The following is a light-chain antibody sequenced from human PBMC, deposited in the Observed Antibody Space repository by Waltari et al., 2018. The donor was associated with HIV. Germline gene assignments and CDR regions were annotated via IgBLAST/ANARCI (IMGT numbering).Light chain of an antibody. V-gene: IGKV3-20*01. CDR2: GAA. J-gene: IGKJ1*01. CDR3: HQYIGSPRT. Sequence: EIALTQSPGTLSLSPGERATLSCRASQTISSTYLAWYQQKPGQAPRLLIYGAASRATGIPDRFSGSGSGTDFTLTISSLEPEDCAVYYCHQYIGSPRTFGQGTKVELK. CDR1: QTISSTY.